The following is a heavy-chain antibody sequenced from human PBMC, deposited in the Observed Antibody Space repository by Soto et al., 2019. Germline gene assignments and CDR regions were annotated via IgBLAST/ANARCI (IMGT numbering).Heavy chain of an antibody. D-gene: IGHD3-22*01. J-gene: IGHJ5*02. CDR1: GGTFGSDA. V-gene: IGHV1-69*06. CDR3: ARDRTDSGYYTNWLDP. Sequence: QVHLMQSGAEVKKPGSSVKVSCKASGGTFGSDAITWVRQAPGQGLEWVGRIIPIFGTTNYAQNLQGRVTISADKSTLTAYMEPHSLTSDDTALYYCARDRTDSGYYTNWLDPWGQGNQVTVSS. CDR2: IIPIFGTT.